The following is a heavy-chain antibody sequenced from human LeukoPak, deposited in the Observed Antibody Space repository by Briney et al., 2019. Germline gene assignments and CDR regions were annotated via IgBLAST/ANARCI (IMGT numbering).Heavy chain of an antibody. CDR2: TYYRSKWYS. J-gene: IGHJ5*02. Sequence: SQTLSLTCAISGDSVSGNYGWNWIRQSPSRGLEWLGRTYYRSKWYSDYAESVKSRLTINPDTSKNQFSLQLNSVTPEDTAVYYCARGWLMSGFDLWGQGTLVTVSS. D-gene: IGHD3-10*01. CDR3: ARGWLMSGFDL. V-gene: IGHV6-1*01. CDR1: GDSVSGNYG.